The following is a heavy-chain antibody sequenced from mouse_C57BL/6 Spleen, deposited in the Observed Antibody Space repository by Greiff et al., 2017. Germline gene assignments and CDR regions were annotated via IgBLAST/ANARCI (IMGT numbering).Heavy chain of an antibody. Sequence: QVQLQQPGAELVRPGTSVKLSCKASGYTFTSYWMHWVKQRPGQGLEWIGVIDPSDSYTNYNQKFKGKATLTVDTSSSTAYMQLSSLTSEDSAVYYCARQLYYSNYDWYFEVWGTGTTVTVSS. J-gene: IGHJ1*03. CDR3: ARQLYYSNYDWYFEV. D-gene: IGHD2-5*01. V-gene: IGHV1-59*01. CDR1: GYTFTSYW. CDR2: IDPSDSYT.